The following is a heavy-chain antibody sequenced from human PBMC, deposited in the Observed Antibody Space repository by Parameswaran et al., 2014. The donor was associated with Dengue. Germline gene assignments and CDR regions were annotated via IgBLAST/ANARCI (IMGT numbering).Heavy chain of an antibody. CDR2: IYPGDSDT. J-gene: IGHJ5*02. V-gene: IGHV5-51*01. D-gene: IGHD1-7*01. Sequence: VRQMPGKGLEWMGIIYPGDSDTRYSPSFQGQVTISADKSISTAYLQWSSLKASDTAMYYCARLSRATLTGTAGETLVNWFDPWGQGTLVTVSS. CDR3: ARLSRATLTGTAGETLVNWFDP.